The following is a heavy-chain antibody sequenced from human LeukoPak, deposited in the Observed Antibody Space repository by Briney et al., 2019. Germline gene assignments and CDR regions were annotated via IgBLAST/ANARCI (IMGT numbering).Heavy chain of an antibody. J-gene: IGHJ4*02. Sequence: ASVKVSCKASGYTFTSYYMHWVRQAPGQGLEWMGIINPSGGSTSYAQKFQGRVTMTRDMSTSTVYMELSSLRSVDTAVYYCARVPQEDTMIVVVITTFLDYWGQGTLVTVSS. V-gene: IGHV1-46*01. CDR3: ARVPQEDTMIVVVITTFLDY. CDR1: GYTFTSYY. CDR2: INPSGGST. D-gene: IGHD3-22*01.